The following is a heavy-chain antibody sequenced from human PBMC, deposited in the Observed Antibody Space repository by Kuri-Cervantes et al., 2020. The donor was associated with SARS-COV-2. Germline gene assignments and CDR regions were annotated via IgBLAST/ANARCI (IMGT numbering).Heavy chain of an antibody. CDR3: AKDPIAAAGYYYYGMDV. CDR1: GFTFSSYG. D-gene: IGHD6-13*01. Sequence: GESLKISCAASGFTFSSYGMHWVRQAPGKGLEWVAVIWYDGSNKYYADSVKGRFTISRDNSKNTLYLQMNSLRAEDTAVYYCAKDPIAAAGYYYYGMDVWGQGTTVTVSS. J-gene: IGHJ6*02. V-gene: IGHV3-30*02. CDR2: IWYDGSNK.